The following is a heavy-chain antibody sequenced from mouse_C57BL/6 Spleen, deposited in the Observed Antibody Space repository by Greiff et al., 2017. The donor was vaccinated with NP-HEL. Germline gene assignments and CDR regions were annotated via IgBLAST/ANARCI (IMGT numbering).Heavy chain of an antibody. CDR1: GYTFTSYW. J-gene: IGHJ2*01. CDR3: ASHYYGSRDFDD. CDR2: IDPSDSYT. V-gene: IGHV1-59*01. D-gene: IGHD1-1*01. Sequence: QVQLQQPGAELVRPGTSVKLSCKASGYTFTSYWMHWVKQRPGQGLEWIGVIDPSDSYTNYNQKFKGKATLTVDTSSSTAYMQLSSLTSEDSAVYYCASHYYGSRDFDDWGQGTTLTVSS.